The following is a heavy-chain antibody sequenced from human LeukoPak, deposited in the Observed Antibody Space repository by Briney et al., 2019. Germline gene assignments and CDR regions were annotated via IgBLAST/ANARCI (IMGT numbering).Heavy chain of an antibody. Sequence: PGGSLRLSCAASGFTFSSYSMNWVRQAPGKGLEWVSSISSSSSYIYYADSVKGRFTISRDNAKNSLCLQMNSLRAEDTAVYYCARPRYNWNYVFDYWGQGTLVTVSS. CDR3: ARPRYNWNYVFDY. V-gene: IGHV3-21*01. CDR2: ISSSSSYI. CDR1: GFTFSSYS. J-gene: IGHJ4*02. D-gene: IGHD1-7*01.